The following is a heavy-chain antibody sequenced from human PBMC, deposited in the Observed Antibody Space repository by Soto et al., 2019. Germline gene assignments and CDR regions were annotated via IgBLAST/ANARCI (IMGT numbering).Heavy chain of an antibody. CDR1: GFTFSDYY. J-gene: IGHJ4*02. D-gene: IGHD3-16*01. CDR3: ARRSSMITDFDY. CDR2: ISGSGGTT. V-gene: IGHV3-11*01. Sequence: HVQLVQSGGGLVKPGGSLRLSCAASGFTFSDYYMNWIRQAPGKRLEWLSYISGSGGTTYYADSVKGRFTISRDNTKTSLYLQMNSLRDEDTAVYYCARRSSMITDFDYWGQGTLVTVSS.